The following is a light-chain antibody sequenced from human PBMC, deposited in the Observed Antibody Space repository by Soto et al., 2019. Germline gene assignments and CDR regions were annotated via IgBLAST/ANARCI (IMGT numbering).Light chain of an antibody. CDR3: NQYGYSPPWS. J-gene: IGKJ1*01. CDR1: QSITSRY. Sequence: EMVLTQSPGTLSLSPGERATLSCRASQSITSRYLAWYQQKPGQAPRLLIYGVSGRATGIPDRFSGSGSGTDFTLTISRLEPEDFAVYYCNQYGYSPPWSFGQGTKVEIK. V-gene: IGKV3-20*01. CDR2: GVS.